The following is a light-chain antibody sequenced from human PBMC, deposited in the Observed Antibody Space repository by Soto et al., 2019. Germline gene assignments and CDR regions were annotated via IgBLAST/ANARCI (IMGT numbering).Light chain of an antibody. Sequence: QSALTQPRSVSGSPGQSVTISCTGTSSDVGGYNYVSWYQQHPGKAPKLMIYDVSKRPSGVPDRFPGSKSGNTASLTISGLQAEDEADYYCCSYAGSYTYYVFGTGTKVTVL. CDR3: CSYAGSYTYYV. CDR1: SSDVGGYNY. CDR2: DVS. J-gene: IGLJ1*01. V-gene: IGLV2-11*01.